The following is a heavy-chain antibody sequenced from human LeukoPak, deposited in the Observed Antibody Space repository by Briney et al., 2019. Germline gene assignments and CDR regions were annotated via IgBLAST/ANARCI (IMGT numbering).Heavy chain of an antibody. CDR3: ARGGADYSSGYYRPLDY. J-gene: IGHJ4*02. CDR1: GFTFSSYS. Sequence: GGSLRLSCAASGFTFSSYSMIWVRQAPGKGLEGVSSISSSSSYIYYAHSVKGRLNISRDNAKNSLYLRMNSLRAEDTAVYYCARGGADYSSGYYRPLDYWGQGTLVTVSS. CDR2: ISSSSSYI. V-gene: IGHV3-21*01. D-gene: IGHD3-22*01.